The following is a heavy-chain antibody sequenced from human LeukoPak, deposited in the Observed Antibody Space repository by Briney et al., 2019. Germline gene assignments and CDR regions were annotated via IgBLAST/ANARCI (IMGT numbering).Heavy chain of an antibody. CDR3: ARVSPLIFFDF. J-gene: IGHJ4*02. CDR2: VYSGGGT. CDR1: GFTISSSY. Sequence: PGGSLRLSCAASGFTISSSYMTWVRQAPGKGLEWVSVVYSGGGTYYADSVKGRFTISRDNSKNTVHLQMNNLRAEDTAVYYCARVSPLIFFDFWGQGTLVTVSS. V-gene: IGHV3-53*01.